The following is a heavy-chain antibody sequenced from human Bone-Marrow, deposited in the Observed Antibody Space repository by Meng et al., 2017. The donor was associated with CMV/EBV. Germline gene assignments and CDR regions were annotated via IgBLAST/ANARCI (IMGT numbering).Heavy chain of an antibody. V-gene: IGHV1-18*01. J-gene: IGHJ3*02. CDR2: ISAYNGNT. D-gene: IGHD1-26*01. CDR1: GYTFTNYD. Sequence: ASVKVSCKASGYTFTNYDITWVRQAPGQGVEWMGWISAYNGNTNYAQKLQGRVTMTTDTSTSTAYMELSSLRSEDTAVYYCAARIVGARHAFDIWGQGTMVTVSS. CDR3: AARIVGARHAFDI.